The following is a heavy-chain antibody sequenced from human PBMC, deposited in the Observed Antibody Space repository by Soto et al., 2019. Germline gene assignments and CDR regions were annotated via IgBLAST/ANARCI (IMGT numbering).Heavy chain of an antibody. Sequence: QMHLVQSGPEVKRPGTSLMVSCKASGFTFSSSAVQWVRQARGQRLEWIGWIVLGNANTNYAQKFQERVTITRDMSTSTAYMELRSLTFEDTAVYYCATRIGNIGWYWLDTWGQGTLVTVSS. CDR1: GFTFSSSA. J-gene: IGHJ5*02. D-gene: IGHD6-19*01. CDR3: ATRIGNIGWYWLDT. V-gene: IGHV1-58*01. CDR2: IVLGNANT.